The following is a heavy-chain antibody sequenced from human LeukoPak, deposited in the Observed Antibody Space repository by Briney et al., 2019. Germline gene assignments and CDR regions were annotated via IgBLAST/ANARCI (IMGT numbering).Heavy chain of an antibody. D-gene: IGHD2-21*01. V-gene: IGHV4-34*01. Sequence: SETLSLTCAVYGGSFSGYYWSWTRQPPGKGLEWIGEINHSGSTNYNPSLKSRVTISIDTSEKQFSLKLSSVTAADTAVYYCARLFRGSPVNYWGQGTLVTVSS. CDR1: GGSFSGYY. J-gene: IGHJ4*02. CDR2: INHSGST. CDR3: ARLFRGSPVNY.